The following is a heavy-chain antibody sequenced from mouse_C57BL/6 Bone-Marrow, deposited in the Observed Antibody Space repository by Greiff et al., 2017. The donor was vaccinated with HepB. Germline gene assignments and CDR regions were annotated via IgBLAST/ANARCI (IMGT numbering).Heavy chain of an antibody. V-gene: IGHV1-76*01. CDR3: ASEVITTDWYFDV. J-gene: IGHJ1*03. D-gene: IGHD1-1*01. Sequence: VQLKESGAELVRPGASVKLSCKASGYTFTDYYINWVKQRPGQGLEWIARIYPGSGNTYYNEKFKGKATLTAEKSSSTAYMQLSSLTSEDSAVYVCASEVITTDWYFDVWGTGTTVTFSS. CDR2: IYPGSGNT. CDR1: GYTFTDYY.